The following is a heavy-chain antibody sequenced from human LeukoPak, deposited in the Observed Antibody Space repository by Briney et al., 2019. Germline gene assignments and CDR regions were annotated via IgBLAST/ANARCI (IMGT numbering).Heavy chain of an antibody. CDR2: IRGSGDTT. CDR3: EKRGDKLDLI. V-gene: IGHV3-23*01. J-gene: IGHJ4*02. D-gene: IGHD2-21*02. Sequence: SWVRHTPGKGLEWVSAIRGSGDTTFYADSVKGRFTISRDNSENTVYLQMNSLRAEDTAVYYCEKRGDKLDLIWGQGTLVTVSS.